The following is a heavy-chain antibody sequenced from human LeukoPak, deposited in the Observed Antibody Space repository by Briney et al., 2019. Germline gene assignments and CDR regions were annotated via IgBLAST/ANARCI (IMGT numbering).Heavy chain of an antibody. D-gene: IGHD4-17*01. V-gene: IGHV5-51*01. CDR2: IHSADSNT. Sequence: GESLKISCQDSGYSFTNYWIGWVRQMPGKGLEWMGIIHSADSNTKYSPSFQGQVTISADKSISTAYLQWSGLKASDTAMYYCAGARHGDYRWDYWGQGTLVTVSS. CDR1: GYSFTNYW. CDR3: AGARHGDYRWDY. J-gene: IGHJ4*02.